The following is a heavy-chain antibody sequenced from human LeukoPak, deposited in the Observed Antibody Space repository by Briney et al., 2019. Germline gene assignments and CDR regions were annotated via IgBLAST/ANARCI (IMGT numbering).Heavy chain of an antibody. D-gene: IGHD3-16*01. Sequence: GGSLRLSCAASGITLSTYAMSWVRQVPGKGLEWVSGVSGSVGTTYYADPVKGRFTISRDNSKNTLYLQMNSLRAEDTAVYYCANEGGGAHDAFDIWGQGTMVTVSS. V-gene: IGHV3-23*01. CDR3: ANEGGGAHDAFDI. CDR1: GITLSTYA. CDR2: VSGSVGTT. J-gene: IGHJ3*02.